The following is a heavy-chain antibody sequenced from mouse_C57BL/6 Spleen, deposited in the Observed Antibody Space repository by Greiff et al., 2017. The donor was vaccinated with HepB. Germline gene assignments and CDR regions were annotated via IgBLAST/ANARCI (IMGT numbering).Heavy chain of an antibody. CDR3: GGSSYVDAMDY. CDR2: IYPGDGDT. J-gene: IGHJ4*01. D-gene: IGHD1-1*01. Sequence: QVQLKESGAELVKPGASVKISCKASGYAFSSYWMNWVKQRPGKGLEWIGQIYPGDGDTNYNGKFKGKATLTADKSSSTAYMQLSSLTSEDSAVYFCGGSSYVDAMDYWGQGTSVTVSS. V-gene: IGHV1-80*01. CDR1: GYAFSSYW.